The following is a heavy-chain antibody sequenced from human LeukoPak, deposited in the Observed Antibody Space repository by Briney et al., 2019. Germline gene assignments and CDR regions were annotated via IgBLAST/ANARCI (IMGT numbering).Heavy chain of an antibody. CDR1: GGSISSSSYY. D-gene: IGHD1-26*01. CDR3: ARTLSRWDPFDY. CDR2: IYYSGST. J-gene: IGHJ4*02. V-gene: IGHV4-39*07. Sequence: SETLSLTCTVSGGSISSSSYYWGWIRQPPGKGLEWIGSIYYSGSTNYNPSLKSRVTISVDTSKNQFSLKLSSVTAADTAVYYCARTLSRWDPFDYWGQGTLVTVSS.